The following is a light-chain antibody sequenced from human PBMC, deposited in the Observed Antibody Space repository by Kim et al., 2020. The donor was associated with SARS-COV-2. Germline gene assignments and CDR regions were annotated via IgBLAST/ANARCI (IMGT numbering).Light chain of an antibody. V-gene: IGLV2-8*01. CDR1: SSDVGGYNF. CDR2: EVT. CDR3: CSYAGSDNWV. Sequence: GQSVTISCTGTSSDVGGYNFVSWYRQHPGKAPKLMIYEVTKRPSGVPDRFSGAKSGNTASLTVSGLQAEDEAEYYCCSYAGSDNWVFGGGTQLTVL. J-gene: IGLJ3*02.